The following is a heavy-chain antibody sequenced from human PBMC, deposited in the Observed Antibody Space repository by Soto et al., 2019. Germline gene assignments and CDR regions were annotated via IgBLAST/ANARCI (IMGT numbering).Heavy chain of an antibody. D-gene: IGHD2-2*01. V-gene: IGHV3-33*01. CDR3: AVVPAANGHYGMDV. CDR2: IWYDGSNK. Sequence: PGGSLRLSCAASGFTFSSYGMHWVRQAPGKGLEWVAVIWYDGSNKYYADSVKGRFTISRDNSKNTLYLQMNSLRAEDTAVYYCAVVPAANGHYGMDVWGQGTTVTVSS. CDR1: GFTFSSYG. J-gene: IGHJ6*02.